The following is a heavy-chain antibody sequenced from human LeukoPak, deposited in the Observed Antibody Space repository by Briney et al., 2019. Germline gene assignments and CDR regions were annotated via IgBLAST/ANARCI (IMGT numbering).Heavy chain of an antibody. CDR2: IINTGSYK. CDR3: ARDESSSSSFDY. V-gene: IGHV3-21*01. D-gene: IGHD6-6*01. CDR1: GVTFSRYT. J-gene: IGHJ4*02. Sequence: PGGSLRLSCAASGVTFSRYTMTWVRQAPGKGLEWVASIINTGSYKYYADSLKGRFTISRDNARNSLYLQMNSLRAEDTAVYYCARDESSSSSFDYWGLGTLVTVSS.